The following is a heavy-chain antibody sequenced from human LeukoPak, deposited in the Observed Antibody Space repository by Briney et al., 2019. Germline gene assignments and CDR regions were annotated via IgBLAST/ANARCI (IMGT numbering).Heavy chain of an antibody. CDR2: INGDGSST. CDR1: EFTFW. CDR3: GNLD. Sequence: GGSLRLSCAASEFTFWMHWVRQAPGKGLVWVSQINGDGSSTSYAESVKGRFTISRDNAKNTLYLQMNSLRAEDTAVYYCGNLDWGQGTLVTVSS. V-gene: IGHV3-74*01. J-gene: IGHJ4*02.